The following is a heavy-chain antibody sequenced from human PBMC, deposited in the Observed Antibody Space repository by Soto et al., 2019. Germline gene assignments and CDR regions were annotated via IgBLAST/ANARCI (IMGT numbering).Heavy chain of an antibody. CDR2: INPSGGST. CDR1: GYTFTSYY. D-gene: IGHD3-22*01. CDR3: ARTGDSSGYMSYYFDY. Sequence: ASVKVSCKASGYTFTSYYMHWVRQAPGQGLEWMGIINPSGGSTSYAQKFQGRVTMTRDTSTSTVYMELSSLRSEDTAVYYCARTGDSSGYMSYYFDYWGQGNLVTVSS. J-gene: IGHJ4*02. V-gene: IGHV1-46*03.